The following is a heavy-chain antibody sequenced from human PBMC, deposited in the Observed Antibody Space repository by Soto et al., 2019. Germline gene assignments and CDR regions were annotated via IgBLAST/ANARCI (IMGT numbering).Heavy chain of an antibody. CDR2: TYYRSKWIH. CDR1: RDSVSSSSAA. CDR3: AGVVWFRGMDV. J-gene: IGHJ6*02. Sequence: PPQTLSPTCDISRDSVSSSSAAWNLIRQSPSRGLEWLGRTYYRSKWIHEYTVSMESRITINPDTSKNQFSLQIYSVTPEDTAVYYCAGVVWFRGMDVWGQGTPVTVSS. D-gene: IGHD3-16*01. V-gene: IGHV6-1*01.